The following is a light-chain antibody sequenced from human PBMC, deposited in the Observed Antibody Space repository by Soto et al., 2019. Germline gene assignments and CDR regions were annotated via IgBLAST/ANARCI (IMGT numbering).Light chain of an antibody. V-gene: IGLV2-14*01. CDR2: EVS. J-gene: IGLJ1*01. CDR3: SSYTSSSIDYV. CDR1: SSDVGGYNY. Sequence: QSALTQPASVSGSPGQSITISCTGTSSDVGGYNYVSWYQQHPGKAPKLMIYEVSNRPSGVSNRFSGSKSGNTASLTISGRQDEDEADYYCSSYTSSSIDYVFGTGTKVTVL.